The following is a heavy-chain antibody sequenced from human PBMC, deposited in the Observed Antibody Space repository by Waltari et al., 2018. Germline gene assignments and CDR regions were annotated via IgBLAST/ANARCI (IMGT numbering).Heavy chain of an antibody. V-gene: IGHV2-70*01. J-gene: IGHJ6*02. Sequence: QVTLRESGPALAKPTQTVTLTCTFSGFSLRVSGMCVRWIRQPPGKARAWLSPLRWDNNKYYRRPLKARLPHSKEPPKNQGVLTMTHMDPVDTATDYCARMLGGKTNRYGSGDYRPISYYYDGLDVWGQGTTVTVSS. CDR1: GFSLRVSGMC. D-gene: IGHD3-10*01. CDR2: LRWDNNK. CDR3: ARMLGGKTNRYGSGDYRPISYYYDGLDV.